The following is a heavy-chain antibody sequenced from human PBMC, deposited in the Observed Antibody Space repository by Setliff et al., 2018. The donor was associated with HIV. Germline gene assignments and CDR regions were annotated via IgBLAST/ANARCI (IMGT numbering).Heavy chain of an antibody. Sequence: GSLRLSCSTSGFNFRDSWMSWLRLAPGKGLEWVANISPDESERYSVGSVKGRFTASRDNAKSSLYLQMNSLRAEDTAVYFCAKDFRVETKVVVGAEYFQDWGQGTLVTVSS. CDR2: ISPDESER. D-gene: IGHD2-21*01. V-gene: IGHV3-7*03. CDR1: GFNFRDSW. CDR3: AKDFRVETKVVVGAEYFQD. J-gene: IGHJ1*01.